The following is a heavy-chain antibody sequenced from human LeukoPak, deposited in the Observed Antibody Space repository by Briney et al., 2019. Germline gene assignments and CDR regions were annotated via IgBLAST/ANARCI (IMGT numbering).Heavy chain of an antibody. CDR1: GFTFSSCA. CDR2: ISGSGGST. CDR3: AKGGCSGRPIDY. J-gene: IGHJ4*02. V-gene: IGHV3-23*01. D-gene: IGHD3-10*02. Sequence: GGSLRLSCAASGFTFSSCAKSWGREPPGRGLEWVSAISGSGGSTYYADSVKGRFTISRDNSKNTLYLQRNSLRAEDTAVYYCAKGGCSGRPIDYWGQGTLVTLSS.